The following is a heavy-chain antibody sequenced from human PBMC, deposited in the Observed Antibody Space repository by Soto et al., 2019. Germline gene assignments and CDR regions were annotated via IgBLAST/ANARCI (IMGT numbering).Heavy chain of an antibody. CDR1: GFTFSSYW. D-gene: IGHD3-10*01. CDR2: IKQDGSEK. CDR3: ARDLRPDYCSGTYYAY. J-gene: IGHJ4*02. Sequence: EVQLVESGGALVQPGGSLRLSCAASGFTFSSYWMSWVRQAPGKGLEWVANIKQDGSEKYYVDSVKGRFTISRDNAKNSLYLQSNSLRAEGTAVYYCARDLRPDYCSGTYYAYWGQGTLVTVSS. V-gene: IGHV3-7*01.